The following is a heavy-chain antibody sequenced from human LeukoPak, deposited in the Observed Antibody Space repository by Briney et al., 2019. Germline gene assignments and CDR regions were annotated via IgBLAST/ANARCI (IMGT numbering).Heavy chain of an antibody. Sequence: GGSLRLSCAASGFTFSSYSMNWVRQAPGKGLEWVSYISGSRSTIYYADSVKGRFTISRDKAKKSLSLQMNSLRAEDTAVYYCARDPVGGWSDYWGQGTLVTVSS. D-gene: IGHD6-19*01. CDR3: ARDPVGGWSDY. V-gene: IGHV3-48*01. CDR1: GFTFSSYS. CDR2: ISGSRSTI. J-gene: IGHJ4*02.